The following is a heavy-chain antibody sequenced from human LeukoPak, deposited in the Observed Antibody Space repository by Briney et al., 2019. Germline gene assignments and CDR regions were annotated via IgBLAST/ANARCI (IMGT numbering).Heavy chain of an antibody. CDR3: ATAPRDNSGYYYYYFEY. CDR2: LHPEDDKT. D-gene: IGHD3-22*01. J-gene: IGHJ4*02. V-gene: IGHV1-24*01. Sequence: ASGKVSCKVSGYSLTDLSIHWWRQAPGKGRGWLGGLHPEDDKTIYTQKFKGRVTMTEDTSTDTAYMELSSLRSEDTAVYYCATAPRDNSGYYYYYFEYWGQGPLVTASS. CDR1: GYSLTDLS.